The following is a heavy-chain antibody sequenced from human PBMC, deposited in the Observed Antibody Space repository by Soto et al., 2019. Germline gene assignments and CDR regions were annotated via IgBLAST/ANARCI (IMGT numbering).Heavy chain of an antibody. J-gene: IGHJ4*02. CDR1: GFSLSTSGVG. CDR2: IYWDDER. CDR3: AHIGRARPSGY. V-gene: IGHV2-5*02. Sequence: SGPTLVNPTQTLTLTCTFSGFSLSTSGVGVGWIRQPPGKALEWLALIYWDDERRYSPSLRSRLTITKDTSKTQVVLTMTNMDPVDTATYFCAHIGRARPSGYWGQGTLVTVSS. D-gene: IGHD6-25*01.